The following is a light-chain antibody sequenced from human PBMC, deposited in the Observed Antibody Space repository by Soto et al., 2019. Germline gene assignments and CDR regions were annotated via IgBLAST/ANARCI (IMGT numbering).Light chain of an antibody. CDR1: QGIGDT. CDR2: GAS. J-gene: IGKJ5*01. V-gene: IGKV3-20*01. CDR3: QQYGSSPGT. Sequence: EVVMRQSPATLSVSPGEGATLSCRASQGIGDTLAWYQHKPGQTPRLLVFGASNRATGIPDRFSGRGSGTDFALTISRLEPEDFVVYYCQQYGSSPGTFGHGTRLEI.